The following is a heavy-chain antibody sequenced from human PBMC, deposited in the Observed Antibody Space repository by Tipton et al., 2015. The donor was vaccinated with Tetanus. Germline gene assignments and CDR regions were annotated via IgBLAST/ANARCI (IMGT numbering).Heavy chain of an antibody. V-gene: IGHV3-11*01. CDR3: GKQNGGRWVVDH. CDR2: ISTSSTTI. CDR1: GFTFSDYY. J-gene: IGHJ4*02. D-gene: IGHD4-23*01. Sequence: SLRLSCAASGFTFSDYYMSWIRQAPGKGLEWVSYISTSSTTIFYADSVRGRFTISRDNAKNSLYLQMNSLSADDTAVYYCGKQNGGRWVVDHWGQGTLVTVSS.